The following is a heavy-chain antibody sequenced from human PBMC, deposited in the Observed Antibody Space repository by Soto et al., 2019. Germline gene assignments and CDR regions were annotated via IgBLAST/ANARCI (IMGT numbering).Heavy chain of an antibody. Sequence: LTCTVSGGSISRYYWSWIRQPPGKGLEWIGSIYYSGSTNYNPSLKSRVTISVDTSKNQLSLKLTSVTAADTAVYYCARGGVGYSYGYDSWGQGTLVTVSS. V-gene: IGHV4-59*01. CDR2: IYYSGST. CDR1: GGSISRYY. D-gene: IGHD5-18*01. CDR3: ARGGVGYSYGYDS. J-gene: IGHJ5*01.